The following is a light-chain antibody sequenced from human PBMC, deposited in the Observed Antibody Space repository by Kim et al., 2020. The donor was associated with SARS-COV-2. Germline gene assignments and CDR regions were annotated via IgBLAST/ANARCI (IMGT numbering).Light chain of an antibody. J-gene: IGKJ1*01. Sequence: ASVGDRGTRTGRASQDISNNLAWCQHKPGKAPKLLIYGASALHSEVPSRFSGSGTGTDFTLTISSLQPEDVATFYCQSYNSVPWTFGQGTKVDIK. CDR1: QDISNN. CDR3: QSYNSVPWT. V-gene: IGKV1-27*01. CDR2: GAS.